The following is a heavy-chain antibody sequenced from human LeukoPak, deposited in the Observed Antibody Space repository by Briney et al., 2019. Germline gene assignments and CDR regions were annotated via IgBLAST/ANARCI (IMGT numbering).Heavy chain of an antibody. CDR2: VCDSGST. J-gene: IGHJ6*02. Sequence: SETLSLTCTVSGGSINNDYWSWIRQPPGKRLEWNGCVCDSGSTNSDPSLQSRVTISADTSRNQFSLKLSSVTAADTAVYYCARLSRIAAAGAYSYYSLDVWGQGTTVTVSS. CDR3: ARLSRIAAAGAYSYYSLDV. CDR1: GGSINNDY. V-gene: IGHV4-59*13. D-gene: IGHD6-25*01.